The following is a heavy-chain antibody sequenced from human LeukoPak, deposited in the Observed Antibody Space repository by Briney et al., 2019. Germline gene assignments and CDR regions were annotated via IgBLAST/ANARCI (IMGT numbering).Heavy chain of an antibody. CDR2: IYTSGSA. CDR3: AREAVAGAPRRFDY. D-gene: IGHD2-15*01. V-gene: IGHV3-53*01. Sequence: PGGSLRLSCAVSGFTVNSNYMSWVRQAPGKGLEWVSVIYTSGSAYYADSVKGRFTVSRDNSKNTLYLQMNSLAVEDTAVYYCAREAVAGAPRRFDYWGQGTLVTVTS. CDR1: GFTVNSNY. J-gene: IGHJ4*02.